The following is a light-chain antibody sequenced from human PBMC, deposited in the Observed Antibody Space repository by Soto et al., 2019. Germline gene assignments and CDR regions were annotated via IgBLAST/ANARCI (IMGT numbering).Light chain of an antibody. V-gene: IGKV3-20*01. CDR1: QSVSSSY. CDR3: QQYGSSPIP. CDR2: GAS. Sequence: EVVLTQSPGTLSLSQGERATLSCRASQSVSSSYLAWYQQKPGQAPRLLIYGASSRATGIPDRFSGSGSGTDFTLTISRLEPEDFAVYYCQQYGSSPIPFGQGTRLEI. J-gene: IGKJ5*01.